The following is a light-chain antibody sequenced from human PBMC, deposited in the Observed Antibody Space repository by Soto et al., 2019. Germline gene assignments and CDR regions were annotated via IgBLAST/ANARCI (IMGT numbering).Light chain of an antibody. CDR1: SSDVGGYNY. V-gene: IGLV2-14*01. J-gene: IGLJ1*01. CDR2: DVS. CDR3: SSYTSSSTSRDV. Sequence: QSVLTQPASVSGSPGQSITISCTGTSSDVGGYNYVSWYQQHPGKAPKLMIYDVSNRPSGVSNRFSGSKSGNTASLTISGLQAEDEADYYCSSYTSSSTSRDVFGTGTKVTVL.